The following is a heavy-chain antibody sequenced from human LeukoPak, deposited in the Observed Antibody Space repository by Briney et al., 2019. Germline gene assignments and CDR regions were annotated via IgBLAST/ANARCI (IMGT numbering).Heavy chain of an antibody. CDR3: TTEYYYDSSGYRTFDY. V-gene: IGHV3-15*01. J-gene: IGHJ4*02. D-gene: IGHD3-22*01. CDR1: GFTFSNAW. Sequence: PGGSLRPSCAASGFTFSNAWMSWVRQAPGKGLEWVGRIKSKTDGGTTDYAAPVKGRFTISRDDSKNTLYLQMNSLKTEDTAVYYCTTEYYYDSSGYRTFDYWGQGTLVTVSS. CDR2: IKSKTDGGTT.